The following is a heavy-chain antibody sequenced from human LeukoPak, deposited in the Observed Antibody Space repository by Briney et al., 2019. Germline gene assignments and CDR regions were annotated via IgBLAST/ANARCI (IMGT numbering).Heavy chain of an antibody. J-gene: IGHJ4*02. CDR3: AKSTGYSTTGRDFDS. D-gene: IGHD6-13*01. CDR1: GFTFSSYS. CDR2: ISSSSSYI. Sequence: GGSLRLSCAASGFTFSSYSMNWVRQAPGRGLEWVSSISSSSSYIYYADSVKGRFTISRDNAKNSLYLQMNSLRAEDTAVYYCAKSTGYSTTGRDFDSWGRGTLVTVSS. V-gene: IGHV3-21*01.